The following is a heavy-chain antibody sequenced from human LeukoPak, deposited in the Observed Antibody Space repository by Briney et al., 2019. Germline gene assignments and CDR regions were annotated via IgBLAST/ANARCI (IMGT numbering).Heavy chain of an antibody. CDR1: GFTFSSYS. V-gene: IGHV3-21*01. CDR3: ARDRAAYNWNDVYAFDI. J-gene: IGHJ3*02. Sequence: NPGGSLRLSCAASGFTFSSYSMNWVRQAPGKGLEWVSSISSGSSYIYYADSVKGRFTISRDNAKNSLYLQMNSLRAEDTAVYYCARDRAAYNWNDVYAFDIWGQGTMVTVSS. D-gene: IGHD1-20*01. CDR2: ISSGSSYI.